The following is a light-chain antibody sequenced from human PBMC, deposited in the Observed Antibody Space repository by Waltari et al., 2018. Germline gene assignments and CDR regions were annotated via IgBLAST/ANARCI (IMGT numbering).Light chain of an antibody. CDR2: DNT. CDR3: QSYDSSLSGVV. CDR1: RSNTGAGYT. Sequence: QPVLTQPPSVSGAPGQRVPISCTGSRSNTGAGYTVHRYQQLPGTAPRLLIYDNTNRPSGFPDRFSGSKSGTSASLAITGLQAEDEADYYCQSYDSSLSGVVFGGGTKLTVL. V-gene: IGLV1-40*01. J-gene: IGLJ2*01.